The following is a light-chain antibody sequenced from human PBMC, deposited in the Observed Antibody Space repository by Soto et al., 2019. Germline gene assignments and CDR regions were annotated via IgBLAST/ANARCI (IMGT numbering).Light chain of an antibody. J-gene: IGLJ1*01. Sequence: QSALTQPPPLSGAPGQRVTISCTGSGSNIGAPYDVHWYQHLPGTAPKLLIYGSTNRPSGVPGRFSGSKSGTSASLAITGLQAEDEADYYCQSYDSSLSGYVFGAGTKVTV. CDR3: QSYDSSLSGYV. V-gene: IGLV1-40*01. CDR2: GST. CDR1: GSNIGAPYD.